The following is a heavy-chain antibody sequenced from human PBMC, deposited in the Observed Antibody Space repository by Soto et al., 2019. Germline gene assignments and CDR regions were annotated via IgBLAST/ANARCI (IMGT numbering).Heavy chain of an antibody. V-gene: IGHV3-15*05. CDR2: IKSKTDGGTT. D-gene: IGHD4-17*01. CDR1: GFTLSNAW. Sequence: GGSLRLSCAASGFTLSNAWRNWVRQAPGKGLERVGRIKSKTDGGTTDFAAPVKGRFTISRDNAKNSLYLQMNSLRGEDTALYYCGKGASTTVFAFNGYWGQVTLVTVSS. J-gene: IGHJ4*02. CDR3: GKGASTTVFAFNGY.